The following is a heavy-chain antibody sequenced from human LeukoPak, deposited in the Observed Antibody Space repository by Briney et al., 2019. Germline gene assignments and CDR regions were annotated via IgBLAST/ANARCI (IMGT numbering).Heavy chain of an antibody. D-gene: IGHD4-11*01. CDR2: IYYSGST. CDR3: ARHDPYSNYILPYFDY. V-gene: IGHV4-59*08. J-gene: IGHJ4*02. CDR1: GGSISSYY. Sequence: SETLSLTCTVSGGSISSYYWSWIRQPPGKGLEWIGYIYYSGSTNYNPSLKSRVTISVDTSKNQFSLKLSSVTAAGTAVYYCARHDPYSNYILPYFDYWGQGTLVTVSS.